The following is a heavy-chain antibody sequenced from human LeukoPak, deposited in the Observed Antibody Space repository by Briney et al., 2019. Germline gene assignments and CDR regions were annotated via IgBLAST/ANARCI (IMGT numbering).Heavy chain of an antibody. V-gene: IGHV4-59*01. D-gene: IGHD4-11*01. Sequence: NPSETLSLTCTVSGGSIRSYYWSWIRQPPGKGLEWIGYIYYSGSTKYNPSLKSRVTISVDTPKNQFSLKLSSVTAADTAVYYCARAYRTTSYDAFDIWGQGTVVTVSS. CDR1: GGSIRSYY. CDR3: ARAYRTTSYDAFDI. J-gene: IGHJ3*02. CDR2: IYYSGST.